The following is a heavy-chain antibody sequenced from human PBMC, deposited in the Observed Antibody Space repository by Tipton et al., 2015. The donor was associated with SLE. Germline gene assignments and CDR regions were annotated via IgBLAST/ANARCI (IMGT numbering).Heavy chain of an antibody. J-gene: IGHJ3*02. CDR1: GGSFSGYY. CDR2: INHSGST. V-gene: IGHV4-34*01. D-gene: IGHD2-15*01. Sequence: SLTCAVYGGSFSGYYWSWIRQPPGKGLEWIGEINHSGSTHYNPSLKSRVTISLGTSKNQFSLKLSSVTAADTAVYYCARACGSGHQVAFDIWGQGTMVTVSS. CDR3: ARACGSGHQVAFDI.